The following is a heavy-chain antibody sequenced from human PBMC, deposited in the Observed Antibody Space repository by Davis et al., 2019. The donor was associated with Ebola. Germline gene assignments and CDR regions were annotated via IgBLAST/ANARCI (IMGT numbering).Heavy chain of an antibody. CDR2: ISPHSGNT. V-gene: IGHV1-18*01. Sequence: ASVKVSCKTSGYTFTDYGVSWVRQAPGQGLEFMGWISPHSGNTNYAQKLQGRVTMTTDTSTSMAYLELRNLRSDDTAMYYCARGHNYGFEYWGQGTLVTVSS. CDR3: ARGHNYGFEY. J-gene: IGHJ4*02. D-gene: IGHD5-18*01. CDR1: GYTFTDYG.